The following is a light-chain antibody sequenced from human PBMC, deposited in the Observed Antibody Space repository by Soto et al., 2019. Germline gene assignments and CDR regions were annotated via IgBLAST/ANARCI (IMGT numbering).Light chain of an antibody. J-gene: IGLJ3*02. CDR3: ISYTGSSNVWLFGSGTNDLWV. V-gene: IGLV2-8*01. Sequence: QSALTQPPSASGSPGQSVTISCTGTSSDVGAYNSVSWYRQYPGKAPKLLIYEVDKRPSGVPGRFSGSKSGNTASLTVSGLQADNEADYYCISYTGSSNVWLFGSGTNDLWVFGGGTKLTVL. CDR2: EVD. CDR1: SSDVGAYNS.